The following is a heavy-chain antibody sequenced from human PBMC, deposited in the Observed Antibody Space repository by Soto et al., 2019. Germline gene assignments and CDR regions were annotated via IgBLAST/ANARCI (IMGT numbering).Heavy chain of an antibody. CDR2: ISPYNGNT. CDR3: ARTTLIVRVDYGMAV. V-gene: IGHV1-18*01. CDR1: GYTFTSYG. Sequence: QVPLVQSGAEVKKPGASVKVSCKASGYTFTSYGITWVRQAPGQGLECMGWISPYNGNTNYAQKFQGRVTMTTDISTSTAYMELRSLRSDDTAVYFCARTTLIVRVDYGMAVWGQGTTVTVSS. J-gene: IGHJ6*02. D-gene: IGHD3-22*01.